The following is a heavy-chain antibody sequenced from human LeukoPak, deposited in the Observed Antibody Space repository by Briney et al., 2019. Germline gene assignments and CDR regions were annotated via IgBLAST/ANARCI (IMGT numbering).Heavy chain of an antibody. CDR2: IYYSGST. J-gene: IGHJ5*02. Sequence: SETLSLTCDVYGGSFSDYYWSWIRQPPGKGLEWIGYIYYSGSTNYNPSLKSRVTISVDTSKNQFSLKLSSVTAADTAVYYCARVGTTVTFAGPAVSWFDPWGQGTLVTVSS. V-gene: IGHV4-59*01. CDR3: ARVGTTVTFAGPAVSWFDP. D-gene: IGHD4-17*01. CDR1: GGSFSDYY.